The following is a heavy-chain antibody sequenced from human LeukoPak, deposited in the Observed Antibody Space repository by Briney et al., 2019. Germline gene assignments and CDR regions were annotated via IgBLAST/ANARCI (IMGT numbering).Heavy chain of an antibody. J-gene: IGHJ4*02. D-gene: IGHD5-24*01. Sequence: GGSLRLSCAASGFTFSSYAMSWVRQAPGKGLEWVSAISGSGGSTYYADSVKGRFTISRANSKNTLYLQMNSLRAEDTAVYYCAKDRDGYNFPEGFDYWGQGTLVTVSS. CDR1: GFTFSSYA. CDR3: AKDRDGYNFPEGFDY. CDR2: ISGSGGST. V-gene: IGHV3-23*01.